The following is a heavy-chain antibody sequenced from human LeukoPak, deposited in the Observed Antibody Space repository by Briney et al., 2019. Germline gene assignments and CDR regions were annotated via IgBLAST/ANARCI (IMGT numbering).Heavy chain of an antibody. V-gene: IGHV4-30-4*01. CDR3: AGIQGTSHWYFDL. D-gene: IGHD5-18*01. CDR2: IYYSGST. Sequence: SETLSLTCTVSGGSISSGDYYWSWIRQPPGKGLEWIGYIYYSGSTYYNPSLKSRVTISVDTSKNQFSLKLSSVTAADTAVYYCAGIQGTSHWYFDLWGRGTLVTVSS. J-gene: IGHJ2*01. CDR1: GGSISSGDYY.